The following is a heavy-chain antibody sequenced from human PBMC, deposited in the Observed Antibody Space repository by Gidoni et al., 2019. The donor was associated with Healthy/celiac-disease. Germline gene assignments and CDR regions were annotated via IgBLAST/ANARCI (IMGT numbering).Heavy chain of an antibody. Sequence: EVQRVESGGGLVQPGRSRRISWAASGVTGDDFAMHWVRQAPGKGLGWVSGISLNSGSIGYADSVKGRFTISRDNAKNSLYLQMNSLRAEDTALYYCAKIAVAGRRGAFDYWGQGTLVTVSS. D-gene: IGHD6-19*01. CDR2: ISLNSGSI. CDR3: AKIAVAGRRGAFDY. V-gene: IGHV3-9*01. CDR1: GVTGDDFA. J-gene: IGHJ4*02.